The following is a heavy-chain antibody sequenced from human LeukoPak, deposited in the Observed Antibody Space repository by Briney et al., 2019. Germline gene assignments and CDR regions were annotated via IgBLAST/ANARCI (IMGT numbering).Heavy chain of an antibody. J-gene: IGHJ5*02. D-gene: IGHD6-13*01. CDR2: SIPILSMA. Sequence: SVNVSCTVSGGTFSSDAISWRRQPPGQGHELMGMSIPILSMANYAKKFQRRGTITADKTTSTAYNLLISLISDAAAAGYCSGGRRDSSSCWFNPWGEGTLVTVYS. CDR1: GGTFSSDA. V-gene: IGHV1-69*04. CDR3: SGGRRDSSSCWFNP.